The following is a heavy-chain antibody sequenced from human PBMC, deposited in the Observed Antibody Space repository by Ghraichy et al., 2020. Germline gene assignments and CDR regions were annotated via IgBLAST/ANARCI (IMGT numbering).Heavy chain of an antibody. CDR3: ARAKRGYSYGLDY. V-gene: IGHV4-31*03. J-gene: IGHJ4*02. CDR2: IYYSGST. CDR1: GGSISSGGYY. Sequence: SETLSLTCTVSGGSISSGGYYWSWIRQHPGKGLEWIGYIYYSGSTYYNPSLKSRVTISVDTSKNQFSLKLSSVTAADTAVYYCARAKRGYSYGLDYWGQGTLVTVSS. D-gene: IGHD5-18*01.